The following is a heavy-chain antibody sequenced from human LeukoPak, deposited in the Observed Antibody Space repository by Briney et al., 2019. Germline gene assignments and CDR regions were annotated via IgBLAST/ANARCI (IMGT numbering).Heavy chain of an antibody. CDR3: ARDGGSGDYDFDRYYMDV. CDR1: GFTFSSYS. CDR2: ISSSSSHI. Sequence: GGSLRLSCAASGFTFSSYSMNWVRQAPGKGLEWVSFISSSSSHIHQADSVRGRFTVSRDNAKNSLYLQMDSLRDDDTAVYYCARDGGSGDYDFDRYYMDVWGKGTTVTISS. D-gene: IGHD3-22*01. J-gene: IGHJ6*03. V-gene: IGHV3-21*01.